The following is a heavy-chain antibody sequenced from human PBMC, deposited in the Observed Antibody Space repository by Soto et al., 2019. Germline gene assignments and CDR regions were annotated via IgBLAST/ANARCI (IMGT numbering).Heavy chain of an antibody. CDR3: AMIPTFMVRTPRDH. J-gene: IGHJ4*02. CDR2: IGAARDP. D-gene: IGHD3-10*01. Sequence: EVQLVESGGGLVQPGESLRLSCATSGFTFSNFDMHWVRQVPGKGLEWVSAIGAARDPYYLGSVKGRFIISRDNSKNTVYLQMNNLRVEDTAVYYCAMIPTFMVRTPRDHWGQGTPVTVSS. V-gene: IGHV3-13*05. CDR1: GFTFSNFD.